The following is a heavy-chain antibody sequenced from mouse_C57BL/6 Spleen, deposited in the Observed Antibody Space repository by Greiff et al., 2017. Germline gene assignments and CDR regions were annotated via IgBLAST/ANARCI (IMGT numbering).Heavy chain of an antibody. CDR2: ISSGSSTI. Sequence: EVHLVESGGGLVKPGGSLKLSCAASGFTFSDYGMHWVRQAPEKGLEWVAYISSGSSTIYYADTVKGRFTISRDNAKNTLFLQMTRLRSEDTAMYYCARPGGYGNYGYFDVWGTGTTVTVSS. CDR3: ARPGGYGNYGYFDV. D-gene: IGHD2-10*02. J-gene: IGHJ1*03. V-gene: IGHV5-17*01. CDR1: GFTFSDYG.